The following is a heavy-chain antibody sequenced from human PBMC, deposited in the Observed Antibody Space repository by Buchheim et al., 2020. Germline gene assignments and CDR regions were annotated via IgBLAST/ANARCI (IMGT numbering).Heavy chain of an antibody. CDR2: ISGSGGTT. CDR3: AKEYGFWSGKDGFDI. D-gene: IGHD3-3*01. CDR1: GFIFSSYA. J-gene: IGHJ3*02. Sequence: EVQLLESGGGLVQPGGSLRLSCAASGFIFSSYAMSWVRQAPGKGLEWVSSISGSGGTTYHADPVKGRFTTSRDNSKNTLYLQLSNLRAEDTALFYCAKEYGFWSGKDGFDIWGQGT. V-gene: IGHV3-23*01.